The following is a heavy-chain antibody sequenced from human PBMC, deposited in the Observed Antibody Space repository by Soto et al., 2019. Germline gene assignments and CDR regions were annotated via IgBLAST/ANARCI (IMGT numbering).Heavy chain of an antibody. Sequence: QVQLVESGGGVVQPGRSLRLSCAASGFTFSSYAMHWVRQAPGTGLEGVAVISYDGSNKYYADSVKGRFTISRDNSKNTLYLQMNSLRAEDTAVYYCAREFKVAAADYYYYGMDVWGQGTTVTVSS. CDR3: AREFKVAAADYYYYGMDV. CDR2: ISYDGSNK. D-gene: IGHD6-13*01. J-gene: IGHJ6*02. V-gene: IGHV3-30-3*01. CDR1: GFTFSSYA.